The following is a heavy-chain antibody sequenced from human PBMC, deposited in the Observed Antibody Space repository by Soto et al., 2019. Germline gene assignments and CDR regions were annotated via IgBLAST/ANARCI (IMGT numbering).Heavy chain of an antibody. CDR2: TYYRSKWYN. Sequence: SQTLSLTCAISGDSVSSNSVVWNWIRQSPSRGLEWLGRTYYRSKWYNDYAVSVKSRITINPDTSKNQFSLQLNSVTPEDTAVYYCARASYSSSWSFDYWGQGTLVTVS. J-gene: IGHJ4*02. D-gene: IGHD6-13*01. CDR3: ARASYSSSWSFDY. CDR1: GDSVSSNSVV. V-gene: IGHV6-1*01.